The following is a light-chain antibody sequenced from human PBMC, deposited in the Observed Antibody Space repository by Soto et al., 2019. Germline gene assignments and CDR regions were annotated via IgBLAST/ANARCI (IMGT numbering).Light chain of an antibody. Sequence: EIVMTQSLATLSVSPGERATLSCRASQSVSSNLAWYQQKPGQAPRLLIYGASTRATGIPARFSGSGSGTDFTLTISSLQSEDFAVYYCQQYNNWPLLTFGGGTKVEIK. CDR2: GAS. J-gene: IGKJ4*01. CDR1: QSVSSN. CDR3: QQYNNWPLLT. V-gene: IGKV3-15*01.